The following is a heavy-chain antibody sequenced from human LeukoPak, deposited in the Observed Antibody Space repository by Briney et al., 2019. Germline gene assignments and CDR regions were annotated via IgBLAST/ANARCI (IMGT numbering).Heavy chain of an antibody. CDR1: GGSISSYY. D-gene: IGHD3-3*01. Sequence: SETLSLTCTVSGGSISSYYYNWIRQPAGKGLEWIGRIYTGGSASYNPSLKSRLTMSIDTSRNQFSLRLASVTAADTAVYYCARDYDFWSGYTDWGQGTLVTVSS. V-gene: IGHV4-4*07. CDR3: ARDYDFWSGYTD. J-gene: IGHJ4*02. CDR2: IYTGGSA.